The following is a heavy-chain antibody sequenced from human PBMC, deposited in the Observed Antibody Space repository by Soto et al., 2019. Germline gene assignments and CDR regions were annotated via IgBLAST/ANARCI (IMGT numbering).Heavy chain of an antibody. D-gene: IGHD6-6*01. CDR1: GFTFSSYS. J-gene: IGHJ5*02. V-gene: IGHV3-21*01. CDR2: ISSSSSYI. CDR3: ARAPYSSSFSFDP. Sequence: GGSLRLSCAASGFTFSSYSMNWVRQAPGKGLEWVSSISSSSSYIYYADSVKGRFTISRDNAKNSLYLQMNSLRAEDTAVYYCARAPYSSSFSFDPWGQGTLVTVSS.